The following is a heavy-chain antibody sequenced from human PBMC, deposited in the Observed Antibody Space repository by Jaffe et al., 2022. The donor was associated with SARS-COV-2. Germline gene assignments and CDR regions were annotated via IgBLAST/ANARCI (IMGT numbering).Heavy chain of an antibody. CDR2: ISYDGSNK. J-gene: IGHJ4*02. CDR1: GFTFSSYA. D-gene: IGHD6-19*01. CDR3: ARDHFTVAGLPDY. Sequence: QVQLVESGGGVVQPGRSLRLSCAASGFTFSSYAMHWVRQAPGKGLEWVAVISYDGSNKYYADSVKGRFTISRDNSKNTLYLQMNSLRAEDTAVYYCARDHFTVAGLPDYWGQGTLVTVSS. V-gene: IGHV3-30-3*01.